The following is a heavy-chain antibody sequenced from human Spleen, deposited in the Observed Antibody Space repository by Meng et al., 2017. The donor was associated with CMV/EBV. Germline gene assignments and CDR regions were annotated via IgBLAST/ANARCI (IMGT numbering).Heavy chain of an antibody. CDR3: ARGGVGATNYFDY. CDR1: GFTVSINY. CDR2: IYSGDST. Sequence: GESLKISCAASGFTVSINYMGWVRQAPGKGLDWVSVIYSGDSTYYADSVKGRFTISRDNSKNTLYLQMNSLRAEDTAVYYCARGGVGATNYFDYWGQGTLVTISS. J-gene: IGHJ4*02. D-gene: IGHD1-26*01. V-gene: IGHV3-53*05.